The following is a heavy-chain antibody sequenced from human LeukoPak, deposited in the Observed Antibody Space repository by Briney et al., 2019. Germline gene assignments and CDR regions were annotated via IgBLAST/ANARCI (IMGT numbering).Heavy chain of an antibody. CDR3: AKDHREAAGPGVD. Sequence: GGSLRPSCAASGFTFSSYSMNWVRQAPGQGLEWGSSSSSSSSDIYYADSVKGRFTISRDNAKNSLYLQMNSLRAEDTAVYYCAKDHREAAGPGVDWGQGTLVTVSS. J-gene: IGHJ4*02. CDR1: GFTFSSYS. V-gene: IGHV3-21*01. CDR2: SSSSSSDI. D-gene: IGHD6-13*01.